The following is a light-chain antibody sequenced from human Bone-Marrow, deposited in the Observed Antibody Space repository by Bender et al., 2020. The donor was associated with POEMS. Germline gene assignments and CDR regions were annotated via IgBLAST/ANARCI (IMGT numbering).Light chain of an antibody. J-gene: IGLJ3*02. CDR2: SSH. Sequence: QSVLTQPPSASGTPGQRVTISCSGGSSNIGAHAVNWYQHLPGTAPKLLIYSSHRRPSEVPDRFSGSRSGTSASLAIGGLQSEDEADYYCAVWDGSLNGWVSGGGTKLAVL. CDR3: AVWDGSLNGWV. CDR1: SSNIGAHA. V-gene: IGLV1-44*01.